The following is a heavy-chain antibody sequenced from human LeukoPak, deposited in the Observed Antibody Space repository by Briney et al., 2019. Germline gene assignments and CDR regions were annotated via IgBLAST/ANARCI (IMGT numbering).Heavy chain of an antibody. CDR2: IHSDRTT. CDR1: GYVVNVYY. J-gene: IGHJ4*02. D-gene: IGHD3-10*01. CDR3: ARVRSGSFDY. V-gene: IGHV3-53*01. Sequence: PGGSLRLSCVVSGYVVNVYYTTWVRQAPGKGLEWVSIIHSDRTTYYADSVKGRFTFSRDNAKNTLYLQMNNLRAEDTAMYYCARVRSGSFDYWGQGTLVTVSS.